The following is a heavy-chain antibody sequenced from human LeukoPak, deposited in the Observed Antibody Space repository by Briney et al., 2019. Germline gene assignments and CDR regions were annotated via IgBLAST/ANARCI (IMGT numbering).Heavy chain of an antibody. V-gene: IGHV3-21*01. CDR3: TREQDREAAATVIGDS. CDR2: ISSGSSYI. D-gene: IGHD2-15*01. Sequence: GGSLRLSCAASGFTFSTYTMNWVRQAPGKGLEWVSSISSGSSYIYYADSVKGRFTISRDNAKNSLYLQMNSLRAEDTAVYYCTREQDREAAATVIGDSWGQGTLVTVSS. CDR1: GFTFSTYT. J-gene: IGHJ4*02.